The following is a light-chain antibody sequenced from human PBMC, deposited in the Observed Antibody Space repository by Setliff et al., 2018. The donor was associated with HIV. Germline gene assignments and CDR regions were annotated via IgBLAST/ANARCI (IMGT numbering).Light chain of an antibody. CDR1: RSDVGEYDY. J-gene: IGLJ1*01. V-gene: IGLV2-23*02. CDR3: CSYAGSNTYV. Sequence: QSALTQPASVSGSPGQSITISCAGTRSDVGEYDYVSWYQHHPGKAPKLMIYDVTKRPSGVSNRFSGSKSGNTASLTISGLQAEDEADYYCCSYAGSNTYVFGTGTKVTV. CDR2: DVT.